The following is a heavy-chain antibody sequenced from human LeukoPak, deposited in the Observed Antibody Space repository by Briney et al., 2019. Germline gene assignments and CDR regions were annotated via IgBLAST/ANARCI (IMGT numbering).Heavy chain of an antibody. CDR3: ARYYGSGSYRGPNWFDP. V-gene: IGHV1-18*04. CDR2: VNPNSGNT. Sequence: GASVKVSCKASGYTFTGYYLHWVRQAPGQGLEWMGCVNPNSGNTNYAQKLQGRVTMTTDTSTSTAYMELRSLRSDDTAVYYCARYYGSGSYRGPNWFDPWGQGTLVTVSS. D-gene: IGHD3-10*01. J-gene: IGHJ5*02. CDR1: GYTFTGYY.